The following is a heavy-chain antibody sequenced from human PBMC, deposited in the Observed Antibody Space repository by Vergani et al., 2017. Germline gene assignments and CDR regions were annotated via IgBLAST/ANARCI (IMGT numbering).Heavy chain of an antibody. CDR3: ARDHCISAGGYEYYYNGMDV. J-gene: IGHJ6*02. D-gene: IGHD2-2*01. Sequence: QVQLVQSGAEVKKPGASMKVSCKASGYTFTDYYMHWVRQAPGQGLEWMGWINPNSGGTTYAQKFQGRVTLTRDTSISTAYMELSRLRSDDTAVYYCARDHCISAGGYEYYYNGMDVWGQGTTVTVSS. V-gene: IGHV1-2*02. CDR1: GYTFTDYY. CDR2: INPNSGGT.